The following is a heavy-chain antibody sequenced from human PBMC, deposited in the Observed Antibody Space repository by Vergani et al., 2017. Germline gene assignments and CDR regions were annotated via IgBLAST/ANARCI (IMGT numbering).Heavy chain of an antibody. D-gene: IGHD3-22*01. CDR2: IIPIFGTA. Sequence: QVQLVQSGAEVKKPGSSVKVSCKASGGTFSSYAISWVRQAPGQGLEWMGGIIPIFGTANYAQKCQGRVTITADKSTSTAYMELSSLRSEDTAVYYCARDGGGYYYDSSGYYRPLDYWGQGTLVTVSS. V-gene: IGHV1-69*06. J-gene: IGHJ4*02. CDR3: ARDGGGYYYDSSGYYRPLDY. CDR1: GGTFSSYA.